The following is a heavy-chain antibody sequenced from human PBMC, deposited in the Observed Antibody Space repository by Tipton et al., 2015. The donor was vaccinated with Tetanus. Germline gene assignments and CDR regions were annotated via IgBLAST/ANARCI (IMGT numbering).Heavy chain of an antibody. CDR1: GGSVRSGSYY. J-gene: IGHJ6*02. CDR2: INHSGTT. V-gene: IGHV4-61*01. CDR3: ARDRGVRGGYYYYHGMDV. Sequence: TLSLTCTVSGGSVRSGSYYWSWVRQPSGKGLEWIGEINHSGTTNYDPSLKSRVTISVDTSQKQISLKVNSVTAADTAVYYCARDRGVRGGYYYYHGMDVWGQGTTVTVSS. D-gene: IGHD3-10*01.